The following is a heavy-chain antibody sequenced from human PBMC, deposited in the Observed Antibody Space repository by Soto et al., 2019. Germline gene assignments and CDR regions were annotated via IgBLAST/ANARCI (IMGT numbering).Heavy chain of an antibody. CDR1: EFSFSSYA. Sequence: QVQLVESGGGVVQPGRSLRLSCAASEFSFSSYAMHWVRQAPGKGLEWVAVISYDGSNKYYADSVKGRFTISRDNSKNTLYLQMNSLRAEDTAVYCFARAVRPLVRYYYYGMDVWGQGTTVTVSS. CDR3: ARAVRPLVRYYYYGMDV. D-gene: IGHD6-6*01. V-gene: IGHV3-30-3*01. J-gene: IGHJ6*02. CDR2: ISYDGSNK.